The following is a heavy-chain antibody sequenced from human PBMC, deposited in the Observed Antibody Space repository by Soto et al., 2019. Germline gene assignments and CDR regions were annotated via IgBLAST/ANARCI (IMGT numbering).Heavy chain of an antibody. V-gene: IGHV5-51*01. CDR2: IYPRHSDT. CDR3: ARHNCGSYYYYRMDV. J-gene: IGHJ6*02. D-gene: IGHD7-27*01. Sequence: PGESLKISCKGSGYSFTSYWIGWVRQMPGKGLEWMGIIYPRHSDTRYSPSFQGQVTISADKSISTAYLQWSSLKASDTAMYYCARHNCGSYYYYRMDVWGQGTTVTVSS. CDR1: GYSFTSYW.